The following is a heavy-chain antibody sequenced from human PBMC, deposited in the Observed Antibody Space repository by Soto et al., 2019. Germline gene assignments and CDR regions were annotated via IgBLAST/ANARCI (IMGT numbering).Heavy chain of an antibody. CDR3: AKDLLAYGDYNCYYYGMDV. Sequence: QVQLVESGGGVVQPGGSLRLSCTASGLTFTTFGIHWVRQAPGKGLEWVALISYDGHRKYNSDSGKGRCTISRDNYKNTLPLQMNSLRAEDTALYYCAKDLLAYGDYNCYYYGMDVWGQGTTVSVSS. CDR2: ISYDGHRK. D-gene: IGHD4-17*01. J-gene: IGHJ6*02. CDR1: GLTFTTFG. V-gene: IGHV3-30*18.